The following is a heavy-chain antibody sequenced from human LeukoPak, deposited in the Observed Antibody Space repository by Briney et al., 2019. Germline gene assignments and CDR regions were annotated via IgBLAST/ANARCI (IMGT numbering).Heavy chain of an antibody. CDR2: IWYDGSNK. Sequence: PGGSLRLSCAASGFTFSSYGMHWVRQAPGKGLEWVAVIWYDGSNKYYADSVKGRFTISRDNSKNTLYLQMNSLRAEDTAVYYCARGDYYGSGSYLGYYYYYYGMDVWGRGTTVTVSS. D-gene: IGHD3-10*01. CDR1: GFTFSSYG. J-gene: IGHJ6*02. CDR3: ARGDYYGSGSYLGYYYYYYGMDV. V-gene: IGHV3-33*01.